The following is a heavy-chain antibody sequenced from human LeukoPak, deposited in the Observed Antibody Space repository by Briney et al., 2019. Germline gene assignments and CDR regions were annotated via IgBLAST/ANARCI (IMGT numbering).Heavy chain of an antibody. D-gene: IGHD3-22*01. CDR1: GFTFSSYA. Sequence: GGSLRLSCAASGFTFSSYAMSWVRQAPGKGLEWVSAISGSGGSTYYADSVKGRFTISRDNSKNTLYLQMNSLRAEDTAVYYCAKGISDYYYDSSGYPNYFDYWGQGTLDTVSS. CDR3: AKGISDYYYDSSGYPNYFDY. V-gene: IGHV3-23*01. CDR2: ISGSGGST. J-gene: IGHJ4*02.